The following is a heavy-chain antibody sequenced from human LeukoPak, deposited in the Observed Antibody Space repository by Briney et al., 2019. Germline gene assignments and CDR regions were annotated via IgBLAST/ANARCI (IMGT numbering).Heavy chain of an antibody. CDR2: IYTSGST. CDR1: GGSISSGSYY. Sequence: TLSLTCTVSGGSISSGSYYWSWIRQPAGKGLEWIGRIYTSGSTNYNPSLKSRVTISVDTSKNQFSLKLSPVTAADTAVYYWASSVKLSSSFAYYYYYGMTSGAKGPRSPSP. V-gene: IGHV4-61*02. J-gene: IGHJ6*02. D-gene: IGHD6-6*01. CDR3: ASSVKLSSSFAYYYYYGMTS.